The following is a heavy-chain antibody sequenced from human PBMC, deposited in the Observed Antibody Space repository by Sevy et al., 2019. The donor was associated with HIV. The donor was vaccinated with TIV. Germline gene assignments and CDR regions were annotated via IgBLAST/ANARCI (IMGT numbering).Heavy chain of an antibody. CDR2: IKQDGSEK. Sequence: GVSPRLSCAASGFTFSSYWMSWVRQAPGKGLEWVANIKQDGSEKYYVDSVKGRFTISRDNAKNSLYLQMNSLRAEDTAVYYCARDKVAVAGTGDYWGQGTLVTVSS. V-gene: IGHV3-7*01. CDR1: GFTFSSYW. J-gene: IGHJ4*02. D-gene: IGHD6-19*01. CDR3: ARDKVAVAGTGDY.